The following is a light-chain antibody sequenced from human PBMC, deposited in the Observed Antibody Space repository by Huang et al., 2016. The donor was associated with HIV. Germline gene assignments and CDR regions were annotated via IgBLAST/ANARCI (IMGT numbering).Light chain of an antibody. CDR2: AAS. J-gene: IGKJ2*01. Sequence: DIQMTQSPPSLSASVGDRVTITCRASQSISTYLNWYKQKPGKAPNLLIYAASSLQSGVPSRFSGSGSGTDFTLTISSLQPEDFATYYCQQTYSTLGTFGQGTKVETK. CDR1: QSISTY. V-gene: IGKV1-39*01. CDR3: QQTYSTLGT.